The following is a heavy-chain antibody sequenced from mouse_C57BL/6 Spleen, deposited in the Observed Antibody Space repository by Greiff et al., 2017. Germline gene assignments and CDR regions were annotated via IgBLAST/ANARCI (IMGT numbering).Heavy chain of an antibody. Sequence: QVQLQQPGAELVKPGASVKMSCKASGYTFTSYWITWVKQRPGQGLEWIGDIYPGSGSTNYNEKFKSKATLTVDTSSSTAYMQLSSLTSEDSAVYYCARGPIYDGYLFAYWGQGTLVTVSA. CDR1: GYTFTSYW. CDR3: ARGPIYDGYLFAY. D-gene: IGHD2-3*01. CDR2: IYPGSGST. J-gene: IGHJ3*01. V-gene: IGHV1-55*01.